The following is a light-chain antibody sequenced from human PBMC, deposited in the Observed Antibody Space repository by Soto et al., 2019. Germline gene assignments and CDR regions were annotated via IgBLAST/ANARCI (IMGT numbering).Light chain of an antibody. J-gene: IGLJ3*02. CDR1: SSNIGAGYD. CDR3: PSYDSSLSGWV. V-gene: IGLV1-40*01. CDR2: GNS. Sequence: QSVLTQPPSVSGAPGQRVTISCTGSSSNIGAGYDVHWYQQLPGTAPKLLIYGNSNRPSGVPDRFSGSKSRTSASLAITGLQAEDEADYYCPSYDSSLSGWVFGGGTKLTVL.